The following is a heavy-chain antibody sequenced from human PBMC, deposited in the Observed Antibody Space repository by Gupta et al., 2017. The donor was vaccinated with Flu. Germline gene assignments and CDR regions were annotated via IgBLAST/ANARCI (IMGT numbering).Heavy chain of an antibody. Sequence: EVQLLESGGGLVQPGGSLRLSCAASGFTFSIYAMSWVRQAPGKGLEWVSAISGSGGSTYYADSVKGRFTISRDNSKNTLYLQMNSLRAEDTAVYYCAKDRGVVGVTPSDYWGQGTLVTVSS. D-gene: IGHD1-26*01. V-gene: IGHV3-23*01. J-gene: IGHJ4*02. CDR2: ISGSGGST. CDR1: GFTFSIYA. CDR3: AKDRGVVGVTPSDY.